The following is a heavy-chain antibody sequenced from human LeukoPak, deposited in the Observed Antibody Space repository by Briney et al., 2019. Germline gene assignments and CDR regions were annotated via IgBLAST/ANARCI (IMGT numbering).Heavy chain of an antibody. D-gene: IGHD6-13*01. J-gene: IGHJ4*02. CDR1: GYTFTSYW. CDR3: ARAPRNSSTMLDY. V-gene: IGHV1-46*01. Sequence: GASVKVSCKASGYTFTSYWIQWVRQAPGQGLEWMALINANDGRTAYAHKFQGRVTMTRDTSTSTVYMDLSSLTSEDTAVYYCARAPRNSSTMLDYWGQGTLVTVSS. CDR2: INANDGRT.